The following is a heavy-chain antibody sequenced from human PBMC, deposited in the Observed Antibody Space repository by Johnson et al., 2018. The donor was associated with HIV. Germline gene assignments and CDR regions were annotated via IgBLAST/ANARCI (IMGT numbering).Heavy chain of an antibody. J-gene: IGHJ3*02. D-gene: IGHD6-13*01. CDR3: ARDRFYSSSWEGVADAFDI. CDR2: ISYDGSNK. Sequence: QVQLVESGGGVVQPGRSLRLSCAASGFTFSSYAMHWVRQAPGKGLEWVAVISYDGSNKYYADYVKGRFTISRDNSKNTLYLQMNSLRAEDTAVYYCARDRFYSSSWEGVADAFDIWGQGTMVTVSS. CDR1: GFTFSSYA. V-gene: IGHV3-30-3*01.